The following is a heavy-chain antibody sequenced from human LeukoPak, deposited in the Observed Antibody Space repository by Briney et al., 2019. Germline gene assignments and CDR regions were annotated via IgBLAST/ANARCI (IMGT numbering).Heavy chain of an antibody. CDR2: ISGSGGST. J-gene: IGHJ4*02. D-gene: IGHD6-19*01. V-gene: IGHV3-23*01. CDR3: AKDKGSGWYNIDDY. Sequence: PGGSLRLSCVASGFTFSAYAMTWVRQAPGKGLEWVSAISGSGGSTYYADSVKGRFTISRDNSKNTLYLQTNSLRAEDTAVYYCAKDKGSGWYNIDDYWGQGTLVTVSS. CDR1: GFTFSAYA.